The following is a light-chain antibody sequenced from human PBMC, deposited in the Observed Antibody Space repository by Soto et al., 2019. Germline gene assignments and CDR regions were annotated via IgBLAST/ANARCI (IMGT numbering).Light chain of an antibody. CDR1: SSDVGGYNF. CDR3: CSYAGSSSL. J-gene: IGLJ2*01. CDR2: DVS. Sequence: QSALTQPRSVSGSPGQSVTISCTGTSSDVGGYNFVSWYQQHPGKAPKLMIYDVSKRPSGVPDRFSASKSGNTASLTISGLQAEDEAAYYCCSYAGSSSLFGGGTKVTVL. V-gene: IGLV2-11*01.